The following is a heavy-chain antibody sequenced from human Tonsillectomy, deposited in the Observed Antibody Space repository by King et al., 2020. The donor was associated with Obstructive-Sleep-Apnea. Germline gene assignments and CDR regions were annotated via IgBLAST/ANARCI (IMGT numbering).Heavy chain of an antibody. J-gene: IGHJ4*02. CDR3: ARDSYYDSSGYSDY. D-gene: IGHD3-22*01. Sequence: VQLVESGGGLVKPGGSLRLSCAASGFTFSSYSMNWVRQAPGKGLEWVSSISRSSSYIYYADSVKGRFTISRDNAKNSLYLQMNSLRAEDTAVYYCARDSYYDSSGYSDYWGQGTLVTVSS. V-gene: IGHV3-21*01. CDR1: GFTFSSYS. CDR2: ISRSSSYI.